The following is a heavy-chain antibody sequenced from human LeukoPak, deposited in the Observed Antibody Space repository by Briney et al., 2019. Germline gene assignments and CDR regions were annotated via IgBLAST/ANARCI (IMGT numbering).Heavy chain of an antibody. CDR3: AKDSWGAMVTRYYYGMDV. V-gene: IGHV3-23*01. D-gene: IGHD5-18*01. J-gene: IGHJ6*02. CDR1: GFTFSSYA. CDR2: ISGSGGST. Sequence: GGSLRLSCAASGFTFSSYAMIWVRQAPGKGLEWVSAISGSGGSTYYADSVKGRFTISRDNSKNTLYLQMNSLRAEDTAVYYCAKDSWGAMVTRYYYGMDVWGQGTTVTVSS.